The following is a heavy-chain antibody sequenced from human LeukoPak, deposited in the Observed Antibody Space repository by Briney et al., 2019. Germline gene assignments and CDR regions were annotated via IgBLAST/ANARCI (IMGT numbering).Heavy chain of an antibody. V-gene: IGHV4-59*08. D-gene: IGHD6-19*01. CDR1: GGSISSYY. Sequence: SETLSLTCTVSGGSISSYYWSWIRQPPGKGLEWIGYIYYSGSTNYNPSLKSRVTISVDASKNQFSLKLSSVTAADTAVYYCARRGYSSGPFDYWGQGTLVTVSS. CDR3: ARRGYSSGPFDY. J-gene: IGHJ4*02. CDR2: IYYSGST.